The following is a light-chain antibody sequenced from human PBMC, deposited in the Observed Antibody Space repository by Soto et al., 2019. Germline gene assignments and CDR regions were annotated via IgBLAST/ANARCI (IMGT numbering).Light chain of an antibody. CDR2: LAS. CDR3: MQALQIPPT. CDR1: QSLLHSNGFTY. J-gene: IGKJ2*01. V-gene: IGKV2-28*01. Sequence: DIVMTQSPLSLPVTPGEPASISCRSSQSLLHSNGFTYLDWYLQKPGQSPQLLISLASTRASGVPDRFSGSGSGTDFTLKISRVEAEDVGVYYYMQALQIPPTFGQGTKLEIK.